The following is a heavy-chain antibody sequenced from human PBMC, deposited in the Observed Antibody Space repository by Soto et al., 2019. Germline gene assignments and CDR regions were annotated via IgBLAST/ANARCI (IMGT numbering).Heavy chain of an antibody. CDR3: ASSPFPVKGIAADGRFDP. Sequence: QLQLQESGPGLVKPSETLSLTCTVSGGSISSSSYYWGWIRQPPGKGLEWIGSIYYSGSTYYNPSLKSRVTISEDTSKNPFAVKLSSVTAEATAMYYCASSPFPVKGIAADGRFDPWGQGTLVTVSS. CDR2: IYYSGST. D-gene: IGHD6-13*01. V-gene: IGHV4-39*01. J-gene: IGHJ5*02. CDR1: GGSISSSSYY.